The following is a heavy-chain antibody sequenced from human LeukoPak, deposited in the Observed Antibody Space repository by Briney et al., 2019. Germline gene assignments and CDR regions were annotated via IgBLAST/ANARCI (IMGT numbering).Heavy chain of an antibody. J-gene: IGHJ3*02. V-gene: IGHV1-69*13. CDR3: ARISSWYTGAFDI. D-gene: IGHD6-13*01. Sequence: SVKVSCKASGGTFSSYAISWVRQAPGQGLEWMGGVIPIFGTANYAQKFQGRVTITADESTSTAYMELSSLRSEDTAVYYCARISSWYTGAFDIWGQGTMVTVSS. CDR2: VIPIFGTA. CDR1: GGTFSSYA.